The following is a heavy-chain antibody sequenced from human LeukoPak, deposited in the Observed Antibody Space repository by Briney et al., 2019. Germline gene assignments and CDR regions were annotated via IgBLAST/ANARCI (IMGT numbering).Heavy chain of an antibody. Sequence: GGSLRLSCAASGFTFSSYAMSWVRQAPGKGLEWVSGISGSGGSTSYADSVKGRFTISRDNSKNTLYVQMNSLRAEDTAVYYCAKDLSDYGDYEGYWGQGTLVTVSS. D-gene: IGHD4-17*01. V-gene: IGHV3-23*01. J-gene: IGHJ4*02. CDR3: AKDLSDYGDYEGY. CDR1: GFTFSSYA. CDR2: ISGSGGST.